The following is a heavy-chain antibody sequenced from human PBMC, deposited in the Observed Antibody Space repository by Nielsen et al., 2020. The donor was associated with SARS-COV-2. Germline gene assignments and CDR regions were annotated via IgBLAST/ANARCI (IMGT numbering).Heavy chain of an antibody. V-gene: IGHV4-31*03. CDR1: GGSISSGGYY. CDR2: IYYSGST. CDR3: AGGVPPTGMLFDF. D-gene: IGHD1-1*01. Sequence: SETLSLTCTVSGGSISSGGYYWSWIRQHPGKGLEWIGYIYYSGSTYYNPSLKSRVTISVDTSKNQFSLKLNSVTAADAADYYCAGGVPPTGMLFDFWGLGTRVIVSS. J-gene: IGHJ4*02.